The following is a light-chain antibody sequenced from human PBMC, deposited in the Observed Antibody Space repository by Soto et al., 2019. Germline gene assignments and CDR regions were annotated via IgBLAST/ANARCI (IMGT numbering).Light chain of an antibody. CDR1: RRVSSN. CDR3: QQYKNCPAMD. CDR2: GPS. Sequence: EIVMTQSPATLSVSPGERATLSCRASRRVSSNLAWYQQKPGQAPRLLIYGPSTRATGIPARFSGSGSGTGFTLTISSLQTEGLAIYDCQQYKNCPAMDFGKGKRLEI. V-gene: IGKV3D-15*01. J-gene: IGKJ5*01.